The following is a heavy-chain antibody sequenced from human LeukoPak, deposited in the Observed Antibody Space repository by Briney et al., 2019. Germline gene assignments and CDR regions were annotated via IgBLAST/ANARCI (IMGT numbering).Heavy chain of an antibody. CDR1: GGSISSYY. CDR2: IYYSGST. D-gene: IGHD2-15*01. Sequence: SETLSLTCTVSGGSISSYYWSWIRQPPGKGLEWIGYIYYSGSTNYNPSLKSRATISVDTSKNQFSLKLSSVTAADTAVYYCARRGGDYYYYGMDVWGQGTTVTVSS. CDR3: ARRGGDYYYYGMDV. V-gene: IGHV4-59*01. J-gene: IGHJ6*02.